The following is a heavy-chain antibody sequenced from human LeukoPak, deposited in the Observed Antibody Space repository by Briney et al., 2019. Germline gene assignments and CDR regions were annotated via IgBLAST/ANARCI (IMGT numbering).Heavy chain of an antibody. J-gene: IGHJ5*02. D-gene: IGHD6-13*01. CDR3: AKTPLAAAGTFWFDP. CDR2: ISGSGGST. CDR1: GFTFSSYG. Sequence: GGSLRLSCAASGFTFSSYGMSWVRQAPGRGLEWVSAISGSGGSTYYADSVKGRFTISRDNSKNTLYLQMNSLRAEDTAVYYCAKTPLAAAGTFWFDPWGQGTLVTVSS. V-gene: IGHV3-23*01.